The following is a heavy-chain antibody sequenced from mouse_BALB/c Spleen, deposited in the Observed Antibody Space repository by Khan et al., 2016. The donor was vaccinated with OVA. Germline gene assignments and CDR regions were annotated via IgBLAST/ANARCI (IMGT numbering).Heavy chain of an antibody. CDR2: ISYSGNT. CDR1: GYSITSDYA. Sequence: EVQLVETGPGLVKPSQSLSLTCTVTGYSITSDYAWNWIRQFPGNKLEWLGYISYSGNTKYNPSLNSRISITRDTSTNQFFLQLNSVTTEDTATYYCARIYGGDFDDWCQGTTLTVSS. D-gene: IGHD1-1*01. CDR3: ARIYGGDFDD. V-gene: IGHV3-2*02. J-gene: IGHJ2*01.